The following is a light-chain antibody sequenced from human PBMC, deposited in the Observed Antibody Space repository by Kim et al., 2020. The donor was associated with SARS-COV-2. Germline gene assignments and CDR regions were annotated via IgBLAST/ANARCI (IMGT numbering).Light chain of an antibody. CDR3: QSYDSSLSAYV. Sequence: MVTISCTGSRSNIRADYAVHWYQQLPGAGPTLLIYGNTNRPSGVPDRFSGSRSATSASLAITGLQAEDEAHYYCQSYDSSLSAYVFGSGTKVTVL. CDR1: RSNIRADYA. CDR2: GNT. V-gene: IGLV1-40*01. J-gene: IGLJ1*01.